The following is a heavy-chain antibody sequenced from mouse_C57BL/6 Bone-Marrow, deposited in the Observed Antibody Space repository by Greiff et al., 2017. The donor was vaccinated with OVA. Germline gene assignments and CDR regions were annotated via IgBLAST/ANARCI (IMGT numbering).Heavy chain of an antibody. J-gene: IGHJ4*01. CDR1: GYSITSGYY. D-gene: IGHD2-3*01. CDR2: ISYDGSN. V-gene: IGHV3-6*01. CDR3: ARYGYYEAMDY. Sequence: EVQLKESGPGLVKPSQSLSLTCSVTGYSITSGYYWNWIRQFPGNKLEWMGYISYDGSNNYNPSLKNRISITRDTSKNQFFLKLNSVTTEDTATYYCARYGYYEAMDYWGQETSVTVSS.